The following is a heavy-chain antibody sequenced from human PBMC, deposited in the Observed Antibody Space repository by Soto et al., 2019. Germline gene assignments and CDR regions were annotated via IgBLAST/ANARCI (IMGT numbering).Heavy chain of an antibody. CDR1: GGTFSSYA. V-gene: IGHV1-69*06. CDR2: IIPIFGTA. CDR3: ARGNDILTGYYPAGGDMDV. Sequence: GPSVKVSCKASGGTFSSYAISWVRQAPGQGLEWMGGIIPIFGTANYAQKFQGRVTITADKSTSTAYMELSSLRSEDTAVYYCARGNDILTGYYPAGGDMDVWGQGTTVTVSS. D-gene: IGHD3-9*01. J-gene: IGHJ6*02.